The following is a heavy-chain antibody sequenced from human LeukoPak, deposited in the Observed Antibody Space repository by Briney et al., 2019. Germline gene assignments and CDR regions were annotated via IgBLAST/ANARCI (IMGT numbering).Heavy chain of an antibody. CDR2: INSDGITT. J-gene: IGHJ4*02. D-gene: IGHD1-26*01. CDR3: ARIGASVGAIDY. CDR1: GFTFSSYW. V-gene: IGHV3-74*01. Sequence: GGSLRLSCAASGFTFSSYWMHWVRQAPGKGLVWVSRINSDGITTIYADSVKGRFTISRDNTKNTLYLQMNSLRAEDTAVYYCARIGASVGAIDYWGQGTLVTVSS.